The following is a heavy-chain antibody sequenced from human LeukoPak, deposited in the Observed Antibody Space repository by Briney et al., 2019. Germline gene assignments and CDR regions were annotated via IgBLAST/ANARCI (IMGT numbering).Heavy chain of an antibody. Sequence: GGSLRLSCEASGFTLSTYWMNWVRQVPGKGLDWVANINPDGSGKRYVDSVKGRFTIARDNADNSLSLQMNSLRAEDTAVYYCASWGSGGNSWGQGTLVNVSS. D-gene: IGHD3-16*01. CDR3: ASWGSGGNS. J-gene: IGHJ4*02. CDR2: INPDGSGK. CDR1: GFTLSTYW. V-gene: IGHV3-7*01.